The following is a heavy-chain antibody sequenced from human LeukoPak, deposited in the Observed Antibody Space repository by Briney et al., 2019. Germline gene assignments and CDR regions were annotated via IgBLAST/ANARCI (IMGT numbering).Heavy chain of an antibody. CDR3: ARGNMITFGGVIVSYYFDY. CDR2: TYTSGST. V-gene: IGHV4-4*07. D-gene: IGHD3-16*02. Sequence: SETLSLNCTVSGGSISSYYWSWIRQPAGKGLEWIGRTYTSGSTNYNPSLKSRVTMSVDTSKNQFSLKLSSVTAADTAVYYCARGNMITFGGVIVSYYFDYWGQGTLVTVSS. J-gene: IGHJ4*02. CDR1: GGSISSYY.